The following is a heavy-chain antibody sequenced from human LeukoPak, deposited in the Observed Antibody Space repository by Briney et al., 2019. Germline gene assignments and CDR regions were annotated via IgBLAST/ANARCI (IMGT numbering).Heavy chain of an antibody. CDR3: ARQATFHRYYGSGSYDYFDY. CDR1: GYSFSNFW. J-gene: IGHJ4*02. V-gene: IGHV5-51*01. D-gene: IGHD3-10*01. Sequence: GESLKISCKGSGYSFSNFWIGWVRQMPGKGLEWMGIIYPDDSDTRYSPSFQGQVTISADKSITTAYLQWSSLTPSDTAMYYCARQATFHRYYGSGSYDYFDYWGQGSLVTVSS. CDR2: IYPDDSDT.